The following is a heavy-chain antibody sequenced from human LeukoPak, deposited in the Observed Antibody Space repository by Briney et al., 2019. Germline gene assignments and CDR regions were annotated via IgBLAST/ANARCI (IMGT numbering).Heavy chain of an antibody. CDR1: GYNFTSYW. CDR2: IYPDDSDT. Sequence: GESLKISCKGSGYNFTSYWIGWVRQMPGKGLEWRGIIYPDDSDTRYSPSFQGQVTISADKPISTAYLQWSSLKASDTAMYYCAKTPYYDSSGYYYDYWGQGTLVTVSS. V-gene: IGHV5-51*04. J-gene: IGHJ4*02. D-gene: IGHD3-22*01. CDR3: AKTPYYDSSGYYYDY.